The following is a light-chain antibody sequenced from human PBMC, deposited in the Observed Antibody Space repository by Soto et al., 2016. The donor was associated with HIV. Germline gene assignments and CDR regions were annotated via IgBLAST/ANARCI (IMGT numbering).Light chain of an antibody. Sequence: ELTQPPSVSVAPGKTARITCGGDNVGSKSVHWHQQRPGQAPILVVFDESDRPSGIPDRFSGSKSGNTATLSINRVEAGDEADYYCQVWDRSSDHVVFGGGTKLSVL. J-gene: IGLJ2*01. CDR2: DES. CDR1: NVGSKS. CDR3: QVWDRSSDHVV. V-gene: IGLV3-21*03.